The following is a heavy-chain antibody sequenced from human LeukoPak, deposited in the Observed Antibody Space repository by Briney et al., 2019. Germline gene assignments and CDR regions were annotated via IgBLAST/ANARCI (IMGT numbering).Heavy chain of an antibody. J-gene: IGHJ4*02. CDR2: INSDGSST. D-gene: IGHD2-15*01. V-gene: IGHV3-74*01. CDR3: ATSTYCSGGSCYPRTFQY. CDR1: GFTFSSYC. Sequence: GRSLRLSCAASGFTFSSYCMHWVRHAPGKGLVWVSRINSDGSSTNYADSVKGRFTISRDNAKNTLYLQMSSLRAEDTAVYYCATSTYCSGGSCYPRTFQYWGQGTLVTVSS.